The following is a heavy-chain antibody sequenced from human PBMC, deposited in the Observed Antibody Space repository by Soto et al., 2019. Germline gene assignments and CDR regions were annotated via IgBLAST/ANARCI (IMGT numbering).Heavy chain of an antibody. Sequence: QVQLVQSGAEVKKPGASVKVSCKASGYTFTNYDINWVRQATGQGLEWMGWMNPKSGNTGYAQQFQGRVTMTRSTSKRTAYMELSSLRSEDTAIYYCVRVYGEIDYWGQGTLVTVSS. CDR2: MNPKSGNT. D-gene: IGHD4-17*01. V-gene: IGHV1-8*01. CDR3: VRVYGEIDY. J-gene: IGHJ4*02. CDR1: GYTFTNYD.